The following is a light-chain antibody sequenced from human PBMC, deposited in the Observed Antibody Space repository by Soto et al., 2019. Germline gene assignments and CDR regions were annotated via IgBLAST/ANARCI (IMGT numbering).Light chain of an antibody. CDR1: SSDVGAYNY. J-gene: IGLJ2*01. CDR2: DVS. CDR3: TSWTTSTTMI. Sequence: QSALTQPASVSGYPGQSITISCTGASSDVGAYNYVAWCQQHPGKGPKLLIYDVSNRPSGFSSRFSGSKSGNTASLTISGLRAEDEADYYCTSWTTSTTMIFGGGTKVTVL. V-gene: IGLV2-14*01.